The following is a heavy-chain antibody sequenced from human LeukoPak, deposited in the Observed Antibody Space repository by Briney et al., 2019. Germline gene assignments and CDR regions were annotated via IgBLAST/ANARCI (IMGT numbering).Heavy chain of an antibody. CDR2: ISSSGGGT. CDR3: ARSATVTKAFDI. Sequence: PGGSLRLSCAASGFTFNSYAMTWVRQAPGKGLEWVSVISSSGGGTYYADSVKGRFTISRDNSKNTLYLQMNSLRAEDTAVYYCARSATVTKAFDIWGQGTMVTVSS. J-gene: IGHJ3*02. CDR1: GFTFNSYA. V-gene: IGHV3-23*01. D-gene: IGHD4-17*01.